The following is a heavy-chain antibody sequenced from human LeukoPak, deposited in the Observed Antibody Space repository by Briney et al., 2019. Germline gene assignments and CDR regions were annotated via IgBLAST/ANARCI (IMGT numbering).Heavy chain of an antibody. J-gene: IGHJ4*02. CDR3: AILASAGTLDLDY. Sequence: ASVKVSCKASGYTFINYYMHWVRQAPGQGLEWVGWINPYSGNTISAQKLQGRVTMTTDTSTTTASMELRSLTSDDTAVYYCAILASAGTLDLDYWGQGTLVTVSS. CDR1: GYTFINYY. V-gene: IGHV1-18*04. CDR2: INPYSGNT. D-gene: IGHD6-13*01.